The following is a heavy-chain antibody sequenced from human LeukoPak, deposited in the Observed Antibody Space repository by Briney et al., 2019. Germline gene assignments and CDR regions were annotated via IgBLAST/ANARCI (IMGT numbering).Heavy chain of an antibody. Sequence: GGSLRLSCAASGFTFSSYAMNWVRQAPGKGLEWVSAITGSGGGTYYGDSVKGRFTISRDNSKNTLYLQMNSLRVEDTAVYYCARDRHYDSSGYYDYWGQGTLVTVSS. CDR3: ARDRHYDSSGYYDY. CDR1: GFTFSSYA. CDR2: ITGSGGGT. V-gene: IGHV3-23*01. J-gene: IGHJ4*02. D-gene: IGHD3-22*01.